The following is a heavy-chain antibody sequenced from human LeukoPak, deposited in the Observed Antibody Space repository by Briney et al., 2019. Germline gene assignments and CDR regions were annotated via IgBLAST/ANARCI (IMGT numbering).Heavy chain of an antibody. CDR3: ATDRTDHLLSLYYMDV. Sequence: ASVKVSSKAANYRFTSYGISWVRQAPGQGVEGMGRISGYNGDTIYAQKFQGRLTMTTDTSTSTAYMELRSLRSDDTAVYYCATDRTDHLLSLYYMDVWGEGTVVTVSS. CDR2: ISGYNGDT. J-gene: IGHJ6*03. V-gene: IGHV1-18*01. D-gene: IGHD3-22*01. CDR1: NYRFTSYG.